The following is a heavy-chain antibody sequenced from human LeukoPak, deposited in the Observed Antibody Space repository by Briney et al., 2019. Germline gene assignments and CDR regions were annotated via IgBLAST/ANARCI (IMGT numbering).Heavy chain of an antibody. V-gene: IGHV3-23*01. J-gene: IGHJ4*02. D-gene: IGHD2-15*01. CDR2: ISGSGGST. CDR1: GFTFRSYW. Sequence: GGSLRLSCAASGFTFRSYWMSWGREAPGNGLERVSAISGSGGSTYYADSVKGRFTISRDNSKNTLYLQMNSLRAEDTAVYYCAKDIVVVVAAMDYWGQGTLVTVSS. CDR3: AKDIVVVVAAMDY.